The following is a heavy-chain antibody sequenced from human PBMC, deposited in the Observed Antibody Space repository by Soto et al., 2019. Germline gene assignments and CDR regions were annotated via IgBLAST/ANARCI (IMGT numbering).Heavy chain of an antibody. D-gene: IGHD3-22*01. CDR2: ITPIFGTA. V-gene: IGHV1-69*13. J-gene: IGHJ6*02. Sequence: GASVKVSCKASGGTFSSYAIIWVRQAPGQGLEWMGGITPIFGTANYAQKFQGRVTITADESTSTDYMELSSLRSEETAVYYCGAEDSPTNPSDSRGYDDYYYYGMDVWGQGTTVTVSS. CDR1: GGTFSSYA. CDR3: GAEDSPTNPSDSRGYDDYYYYGMDV.